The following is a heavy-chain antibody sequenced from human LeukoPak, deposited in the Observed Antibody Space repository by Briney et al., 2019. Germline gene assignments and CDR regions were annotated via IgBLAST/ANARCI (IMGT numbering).Heavy chain of an antibody. CDR1: GGSTSSSNW. CDR2: ISHSGNT. V-gene: IGHV4/OR15-8*02. J-gene: IGHJ4*02. Sequence: PSETLSLTCVVSGGSTSSSNWWSWVRQPPGKGLEWIGEISHSGNTNYIPSLKSRVTISIDKSKNQFSLKLTSVTAADTAVYYCARYCSGGSYYGYFDCWGQGTLVTVSS. CDR3: ARYCSGGSYYGYFDC. D-gene: IGHD2-15*01.